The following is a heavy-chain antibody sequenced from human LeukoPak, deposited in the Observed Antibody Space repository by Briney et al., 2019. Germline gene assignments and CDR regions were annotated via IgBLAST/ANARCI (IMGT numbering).Heavy chain of an antibody. J-gene: IGHJ3*02. Sequence: PGGSLRLSCAASGFTFSDHYMDWVRQAPGKGLEWVGRTRNKVKSYTTEYAASVKGRFTISRDDSKDSLYLQMNSLKTEDTAVYYCATRITMIVANRNDAFDIWGQGTMVTVSS. CDR1: GFTFSDHY. V-gene: IGHV3-72*01. CDR3: ATRITMIVANRNDAFDI. CDR2: TRNKVKSYTT. D-gene: IGHD3-22*01.